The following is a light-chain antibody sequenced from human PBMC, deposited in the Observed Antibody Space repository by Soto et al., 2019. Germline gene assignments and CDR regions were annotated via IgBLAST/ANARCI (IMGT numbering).Light chain of an antibody. Sequence: EVVLTQSPATLSLSPGDRATLSCRASQSVGSNLAWYQQKPGQAPRLLISGASTRSIGIPARFSGSGSGTEFTLTISSLQSEDFAVYYCQQYNNWPPWTFGQGTKVDIK. CDR3: QQYNNWPPWT. CDR2: GAS. J-gene: IGKJ1*01. V-gene: IGKV3-15*01. CDR1: QSVGSN.